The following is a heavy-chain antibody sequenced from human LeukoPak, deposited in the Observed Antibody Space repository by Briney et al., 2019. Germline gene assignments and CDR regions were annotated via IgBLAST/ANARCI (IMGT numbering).Heavy chain of an antibody. CDR1: GGTFSSYA. Sequence: GASVKVSCKASGGTFSSYAISWVRQAPGQGLEWMGRIIPILGIANYAQKFQGRVTITADKSTSTAYMELSSLRSEDTAVYYCARDNGVPAAMRQVYAEYFQHWGQGTLVTVSS. J-gene: IGHJ1*01. V-gene: IGHV1-69*04. CDR3: ARDNGVPAAMRQVYAEYFQH. D-gene: IGHD2-2*01. CDR2: IIPILGIA.